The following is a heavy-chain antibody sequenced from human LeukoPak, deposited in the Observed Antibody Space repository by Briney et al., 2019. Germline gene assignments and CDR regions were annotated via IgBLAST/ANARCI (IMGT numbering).Heavy chain of an antibody. J-gene: IGHJ4*02. CDR2: INPHNGDT. CDR3: ATVRDIVVGGGPYYFDY. V-gene: IGHV1-2*02. CDR1: GYTFNGHY. D-gene: IGHD2-15*01. Sequence: ASVKVSCKASGYTFNGHYLHWVRQAPGQGLEWMGWINPHNGDTNYAQKFQGRVTMTRDTSITTAYMELSRLKSDDTAVYYCATVRDIVVGGGPYYFDYWGQGTLVTVSS.